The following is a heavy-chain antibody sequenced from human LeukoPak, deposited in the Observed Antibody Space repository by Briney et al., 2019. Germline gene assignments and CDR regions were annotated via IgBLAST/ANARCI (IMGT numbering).Heavy chain of an antibody. D-gene: IGHD1-26*01. CDR2: IYHSGST. J-gene: IGHJ4*02. CDR3: ARLGGGLDY. V-gene: IGHV4-38-2*01. Sequence: PSETLSLTCAVSGYSISSGYYWGWIRQPPGKGLEWIGSIYHSGSTYYNPSLKSRVTISVDTSKNQFSLKLSSVTAADTAVYYCARLGGGLDYWGQGTLATVSS. CDR1: GYSISSGYY.